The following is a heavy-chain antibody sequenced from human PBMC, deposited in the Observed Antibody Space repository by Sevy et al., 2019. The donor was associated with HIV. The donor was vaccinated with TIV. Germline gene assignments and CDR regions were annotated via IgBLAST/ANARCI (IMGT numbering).Heavy chain of an antibody. J-gene: IGHJ4*02. CDR2: IKGDGSST. V-gene: IGHV3-7*01. Sequence: GGSLRLSCAASGFSFSANWMNWVRQAPGKGLEWVANIKGDGSSTNYADSVKGRFTMSRDSAKNTLYLQMNSLRAEDTAVYFCVAANTWQDYWGQGTLVTVSS. D-gene: IGHD2-15*01. CDR3: VAANTWQDY. CDR1: GFSFSANW.